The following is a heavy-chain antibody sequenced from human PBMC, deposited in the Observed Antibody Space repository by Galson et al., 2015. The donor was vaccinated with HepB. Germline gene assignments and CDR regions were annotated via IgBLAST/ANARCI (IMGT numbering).Heavy chain of an antibody. CDR2: IYYDGGNK. Sequence: LRLSCAASGFSFSGYAMHWVRQAPGKGLEWVATIYYDGGNKYYADSVKGRFTISRDNSKNTLYLQTSSLRAEDTAVYYCAKDGDFWSGYPYYFDYWSQGTLVTVSS. CDR1: GFSFSGYA. J-gene: IGHJ4*02. V-gene: IGHV3-33*06. D-gene: IGHD3-3*01. CDR3: AKDGDFWSGYPYYFDY.